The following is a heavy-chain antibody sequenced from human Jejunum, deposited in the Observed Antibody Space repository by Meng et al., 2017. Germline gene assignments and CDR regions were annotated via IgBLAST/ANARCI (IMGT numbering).Heavy chain of an antibody. V-gene: IGHV1-2*06. CDR2: INTYSGDT. CDR1: GYSFTGYY. Sequence: VQLVQSGAEVKKPGASVKVSCKDSGYSFTGYYMHWVRQAPGQGLEWLGRINTYSGDTNYAQKFQGRVTMTRDTSISTAYMELSSLSSDDTALYYCASNTDCTSTSCYAYWGQGTLVTVSS. J-gene: IGHJ4*02. CDR3: ASNTDCTSTSCYAY. D-gene: IGHD2-2*01.